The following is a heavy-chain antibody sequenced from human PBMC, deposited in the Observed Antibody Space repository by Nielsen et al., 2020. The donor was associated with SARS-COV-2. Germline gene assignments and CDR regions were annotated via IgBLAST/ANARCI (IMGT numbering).Heavy chain of an antibody. CDR1: GYSFTSYW. CDR2: IYPYDSET. Sequence: GESLKISCQASGYSFTSYWIGWVRQMPGKGLEWVGIIYPYDSETRYSPSFQGQVTISADKATTTAYLQWSALKASDTAIYYCARQPSDYYGMDVWGQGTTVTVSS. CDR3: ARQPSDYYGMDV. J-gene: IGHJ6*02. V-gene: IGHV5-51*01.